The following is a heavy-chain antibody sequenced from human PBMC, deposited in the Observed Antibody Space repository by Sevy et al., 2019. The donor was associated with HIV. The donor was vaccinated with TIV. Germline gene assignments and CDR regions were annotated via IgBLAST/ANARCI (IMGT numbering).Heavy chain of an antibody. J-gene: IGHJ3*02. Sequence: GGSLRLSCAASGFTFSSYSMNWVRQAPGKGLEWVSSISSSSSYIYYADSVKGRFTISRDNAKNSLYLQMNSLRAEDTAVYYCARERNSLIAAAGYDAFDIWGQGTMVTVSS. CDR1: GFTFSSYS. CDR2: ISSSSSYI. CDR3: ARERNSLIAAAGYDAFDI. V-gene: IGHV3-21*01. D-gene: IGHD6-13*01.